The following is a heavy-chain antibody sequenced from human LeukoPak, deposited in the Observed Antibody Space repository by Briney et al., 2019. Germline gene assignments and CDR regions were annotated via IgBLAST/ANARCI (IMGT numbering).Heavy chain of an antibody. CDR1: GGSISSYY. CDR3: ARERTHYFDY. CDR2: IYYSGST. J-gene: IGHJ4*02. Sequence: SETLSLTCTVSGGSISSYYWSWIRQPPGKGLEWIGYIYYSGSTNYNPSLKSRVTISVDTSKNQFSLKLSSVTAADTAVYYCARERTHYFDYWAREPWSPSPQ. V-gene: IGHV4-59*01.